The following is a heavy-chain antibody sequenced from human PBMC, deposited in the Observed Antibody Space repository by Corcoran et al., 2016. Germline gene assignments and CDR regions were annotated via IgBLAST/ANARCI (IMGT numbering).Heavy chain of an antibody. J-gene: IGHJ6*02. D-gene: IGHD3-16*02. Sequence: QVQLVESGGGVVQPGKSLRLSCAASGFTFNSYGMHWVRQAPGKGLEWVAVISYDGSNKYYADSMKGRFTISRDNSKNTLYLQMNSLRAEDTAVYYCAKEHDIEDDCVWGSYRYYYYGMDVWGQGTTVTVSS. CDR3: AKEHDIEDDCVWGSYRYYYYGMDV. CDR1: GFTFNSYG. V-gene: IGHV3-30*18. CDR2: ISYDGSNK.